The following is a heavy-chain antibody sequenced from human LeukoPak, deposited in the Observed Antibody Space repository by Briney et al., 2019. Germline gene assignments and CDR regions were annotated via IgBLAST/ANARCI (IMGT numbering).Heavy chain of an antibody. CDR2: ISSSSSYI. D-gene: IGHD5-12*01. CDR1: GFTFSSYS. J-gene: IGHJ4*02. Sequence: GGSLRLSCAASGFTFSSYSMNWVRQAPGKGLEWVSSISSSSSYIYYADSVKGRFTISRDNAKNSLYLQMNSLRAEDTAVYYCARVMGGYEVFDYWGQGTLVTVSS. CDR3: ARVMGGYEVFDY. V-gene: IGHV3-21*01.